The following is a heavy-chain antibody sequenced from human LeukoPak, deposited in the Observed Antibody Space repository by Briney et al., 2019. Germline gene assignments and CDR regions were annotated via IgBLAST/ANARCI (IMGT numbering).Heavy chain of an antibody. Sequence: NPSETLSLTCTVSGGSISSYYWSWIRQPPGKGLEWIGYIYYSGSTNYNPSLKSRVTISVDTSKNQFSLRLSSVTAADTAVYYCAKLSYSSSWYDYWGQGTLVTVSS. D-gene: IGHD6-13*01. V-gene: IGHV4-59*08. J-gene: IGHJ4*02. CDR2: IYYSGST. CDR3: AKLSYSSSWYDY. CDR1: GGSISSYY.